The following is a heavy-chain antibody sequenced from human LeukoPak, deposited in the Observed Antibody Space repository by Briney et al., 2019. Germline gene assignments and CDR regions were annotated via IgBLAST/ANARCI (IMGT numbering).Heavy chain of an antibody. CDR1: GGSISSYY. J-gene: IGHJ6*03. V-gene: IGHV4-4*07. CDR3: ASQYYDFWSGYPIYYYYYMDV. CDR2: IYTSGST. Sequence: PSETLSLTCTVSGGSISSYYWSWIRQPAGKGLEWIGRIYTSGSTNYNPSLKSRVTISVDTSKNQFSLKLSSVTAADTAVYYCASQYYDFWSGYPIYYYYYMDVWGKGTTVTVSS. D-gene: IGHD3-3*01.